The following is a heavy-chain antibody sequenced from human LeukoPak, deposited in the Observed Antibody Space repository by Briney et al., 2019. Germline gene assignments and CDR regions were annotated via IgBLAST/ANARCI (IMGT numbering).Heavy chain of an antibody. D-gene: IGHD1-1*01. CDR3: ASGELDSLYYFDY. CDR1: GFTFSDYY. V-gene: IGHV3-11*04. Sequence: GGSLRLSCAASGFTFSDYYMSWIRQAPGKGLEWVSYISSSGSTIYYADSVKGRFTISRDNAKNSLYLQMNSLRAEDTAVYFCASGELDSLYYFDYWGQGTLVTVSS. CDR2: ISSSGSTI. J-gene: IGHJ4*02.